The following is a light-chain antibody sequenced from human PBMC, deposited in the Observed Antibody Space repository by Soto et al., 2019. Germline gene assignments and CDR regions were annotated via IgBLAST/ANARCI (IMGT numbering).Light chain of an antibody. J-gene: IGLJ2*01. CDR3: TSYTRSDIGV. CDR1: SSDVGGYDF. Sequence: QSALTQPASVSGSPGQSITISCTGTSSDVGGYDFVSWYQQRPGTAPKLIIYDVSNRPSGVSNRFSGSKSGNTASLTISGLQAEAEAYYYCTSYTRSDIGVFGGGTKLTVL. V-gene: IGLV2-14*01. CDR2: DVS.